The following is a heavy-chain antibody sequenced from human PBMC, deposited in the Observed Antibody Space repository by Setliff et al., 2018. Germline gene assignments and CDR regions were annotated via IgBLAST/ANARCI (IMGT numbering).Heavy chain of an antibody. V-gene: IGHV4-59*08. J-gene: IGHJ6*03. D-gene: IGHD3-3*01. Sequence: SETLSLTCTVSGASVKSHYWSWLRQAPGKGLEWVGFIFYSGDTNSNPSLKSRVTMSVDTTKNQFSLKLTSVTAADTAVYYCARVSGFLYVDVWGKGTTVTVSS. CDR2: IFYSGDT. CDR3: ARVSGFLYVDV. CDR1: GASVKSHY.